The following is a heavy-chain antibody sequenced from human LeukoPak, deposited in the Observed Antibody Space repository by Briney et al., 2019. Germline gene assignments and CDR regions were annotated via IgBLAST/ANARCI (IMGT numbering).Heavy chain of an antibody. V-gene: IGHV4-39*07. Sequence: SETLSLTCSVSGDSISGSSYYWGWIRQPPGKGLEWIGSIYYSGSTYYNPSLKSRVTILVDTSKNQFSLKLSSVTAADTAVYYCARVGQLAFDYWGQGTLVTVSS. D-gene: IGHD2-2*01. CDR1: GDSISGSSYY. CDR2: IYYSGST. J-gene: IGHJ4*02. CDR3: ARVGQLAFDY.